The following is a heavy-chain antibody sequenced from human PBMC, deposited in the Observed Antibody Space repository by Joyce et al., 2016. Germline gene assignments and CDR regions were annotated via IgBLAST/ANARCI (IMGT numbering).Heavy chain of an antibody. CDR3: ARGGLVYDYSMDV. CDR2: ISVNRRFI. CDR1: GFMFSTSS. Sequence: VQLVESGGGLVKPGGSLKISCAASGFMFSTSSMSWFRQAPGKGLELFSAISVNRRFIFHADSVRGRFTVSRDNAENSLYLQMKSLRVEDTAVYFCARGGLVYDYSMDVWGQGTTVIVSS. J-gene: IGHJ6*02. D-gene: IGHD2-21*01. V-gene: IGHV3-21*02.